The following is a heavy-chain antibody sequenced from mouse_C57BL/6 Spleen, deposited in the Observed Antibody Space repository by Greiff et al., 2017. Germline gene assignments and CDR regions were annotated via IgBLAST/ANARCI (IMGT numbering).Heavy chain of an antibody. J-gene: IGHJ3*01. CDR2: IDPSDSYT. Sequence: QVQLQQPGAELVRPGTSVKLSCKASGYTFTSYWMHWVKQRPGQGLEWIGVIDPSDSYTNYNQKFKGKATLTVDTSSSTAYMQLSSLTSEDSAVYYCADSEVAYWGQGTLVTVSA. V-gene: IGHV1-59*01. D-gene: IGHD3-1*01. CDR1: GYTFTSYW. CDR3: ADSEVAY.